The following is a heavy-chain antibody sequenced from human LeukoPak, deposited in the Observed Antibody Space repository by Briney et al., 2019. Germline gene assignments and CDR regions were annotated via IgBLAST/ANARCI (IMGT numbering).Heavy chain of an antibody. Sequence: SETLSLTCTVSGGSISSGTYYWTWIRQPAGKGLEWIGRIYNSGSTSYNPSLKSRVTISMDTSKNQFSLKLNSMTAADTAVYYCARGRDDDVWGSYPTCFDFWGQGTLVTVSS. V-gene: IGHV4-61*02. CDR3: ARGRDDDVWGSYPTCFDF. CDR2: IYNSGST. D-gene: IGHD3-16*02. J-gene: IGHJ4*02. CDR1: GGSISSGTYY.